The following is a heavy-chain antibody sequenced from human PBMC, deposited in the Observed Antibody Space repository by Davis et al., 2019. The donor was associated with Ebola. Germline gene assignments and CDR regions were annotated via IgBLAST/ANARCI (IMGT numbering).Heavy chain of an antibody. Sequence: GESLKISCAASGFTFSGSAMHWVRQASGKGLEWVGRIRSKANSYATAYAASVKGRFTISRDDSKNTAYLQMNSLRAEDTAVYYCANFFHGSGSPVLGVWGKGTTVTVSS. CDR2: IRSKANSYAT. J-gene: IGHJ6*04. D-gene: IGHD3-10*01. CDR1: GFTFSGSA. CDR3: ANFFHGSGSPVLGV. V-gene: IGHV3-73*01.